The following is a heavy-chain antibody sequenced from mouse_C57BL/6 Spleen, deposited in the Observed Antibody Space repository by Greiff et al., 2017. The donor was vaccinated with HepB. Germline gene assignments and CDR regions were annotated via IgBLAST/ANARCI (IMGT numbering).Heavy chain of an antibody. J-gene: IGHJ1*03. V-gene: IGHV1-82*01. CDR2: IYPGDGDT. D-gene: IGHD1-1*01. Sequence: QVQLQQSGPELVKPGASVKISCKASGYAFSSSWMNWVKQRPGKGLEWIGRIYPGDGDTNYNGKFKGKATLTADKSSSTAYMQLSSLTSEDSAVYFCAMDYYGSSYWYFDVWGTGTTVTVSS. CDR1: GYAFSSSW. CDR3: AMDYYGSSYWYFDV.